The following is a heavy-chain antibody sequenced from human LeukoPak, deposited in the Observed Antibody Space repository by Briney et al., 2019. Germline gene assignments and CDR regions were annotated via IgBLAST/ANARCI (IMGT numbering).Heavy chain of an antibody. V-gene: IGHV3-30*02. CDR1: GFTFSSYG. CDR3: AKSGGDFWSGRRGGYFDY. Sequence: GGSLRLSCAASGFTFSSYGMHWVRQAPGKGLEWVAFIRYDGSNKYYADSVKGRFTISRDNSKNTLYLQMNSLRAEDTAVYYCAKSGGDFWSGRRGGYFDYWGQGTLVTVSS. CDR2: IRYDGSNK. D-gene: IGHD3-3*01. J-gene: IGHJ4*02.